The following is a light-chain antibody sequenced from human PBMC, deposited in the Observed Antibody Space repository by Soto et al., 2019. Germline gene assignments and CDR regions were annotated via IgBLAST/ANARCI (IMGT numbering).Light chain of an antibody. Sequence: QSALTQPRSVSESPGQSVTISCSGTSSDVAAYKYVSWYQQQPGKAPKLMIYDVNKRPSGVPDRFSGSKSGSTASLTISGLQAEDEADYYCCSYAGSSTWVFGGGTKLTVL. J-gene: IGLJ3*02. V-gene: IGLV2-11*01. CDR3: CSYAGSSTWV. CDR2: DVN. CDR1: SSDVAAYKY.